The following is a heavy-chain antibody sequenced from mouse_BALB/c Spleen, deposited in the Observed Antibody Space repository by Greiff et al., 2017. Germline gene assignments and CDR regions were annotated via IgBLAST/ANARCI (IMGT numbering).Heavy chain of an antibody. V-gene: IGHV5-6-5*01. CDR3: ARGPSTMITTGGGFAY. CDR1: GFTFSSYA. Sequence: DVKLVESGGGLVKPGGSLKLSCAASGFTFSSYAMSWVRQTPEKRLEWVASISSGGSTYYPDSVKGRFTISRDNARNILYLQMSSLRSEDTAMYYCARGPSTMITTGGGFAYWGQGTLVTVSA. CDR2: ISSGGST. D-gene: IGHD2-4*01. J-gene: IGHJ3*01.